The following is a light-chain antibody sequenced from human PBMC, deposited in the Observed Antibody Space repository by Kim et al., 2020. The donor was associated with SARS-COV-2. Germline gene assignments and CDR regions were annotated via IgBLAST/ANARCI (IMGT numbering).Light chain of an antibody. Sequence: QSLTISCSGANNDVGRHDLVSCYQHHPGTPPKLVIYGDNQRPSGVSSRFSGSKSGNTASLTISGLQPEDAADYYCCSYANGGTWVFGGGTKLTVL. V-gene: IGLV2-23*01. CDR1: NNDVGRHDL. CDR3: CSYANGGTWV. CDR2: GDN. J-gene: IGLJ3*02.